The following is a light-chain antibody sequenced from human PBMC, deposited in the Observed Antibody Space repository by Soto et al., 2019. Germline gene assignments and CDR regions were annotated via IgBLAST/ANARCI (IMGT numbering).Light chain of an antibody. CDR3: QQYYNWRPR. CDR2: GAS. V-gene: IGKV3-15*01. CDR1: QSVSSS. Sequence: EVVMTQSPATLSVSPGDTATLSCRASQSVSSSVAWYQQKPGQPPRLLIYGASTRATGVPVRFSGSGSGTEFTLTISRLQSEDFAIYYCQQYYNWRPRFGQGTKVEIK. J-gene: IGKJ1*01.